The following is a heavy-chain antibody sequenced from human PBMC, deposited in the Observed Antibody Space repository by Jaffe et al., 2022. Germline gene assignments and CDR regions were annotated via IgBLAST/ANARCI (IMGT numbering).Heavy chain of an antibody. D-gene: IGHD3-10*01. Sequence: QVQLQQWGAGLLKPSETLSLTCAVYGGSFSGYYWSWIRQPPGKGLEWIGEINHSGSTNYNPSLKSRVTISVDTSKNQFSLKLSSVTAADTAVYYCARVRSGDDAFDIWGQGTMVTVSS. J-gene: IGHJ3*02. CDR3: ARVRSGDDAFDI. CDR2: INHSGST. CDR1: GGSFSGYY. V-gene: IGHV4-34*01.